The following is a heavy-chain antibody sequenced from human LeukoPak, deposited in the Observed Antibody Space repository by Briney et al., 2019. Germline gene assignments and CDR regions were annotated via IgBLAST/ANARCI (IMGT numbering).Heavy chain of an antibody. D-gene: IGHD2-15*01. J-gene: IGHJ6*03. V-gene: IGHV4-39*07. CDR3: ARAYCSGGSCYYYYYYMDV. CDR2: IHYSGST. Sequence: PSETLSLTCTVSGGSISSSSYYWGWIRQPPGKGLEWIGSIHYSGSTYYNPSLKSRVTTSVDTSKNQFSLKLSSVTAADTAVYYCARAYCSGGSCYYYYYYMDVWGKGTTVTVSS. CDR1: GGSISSSSYY.